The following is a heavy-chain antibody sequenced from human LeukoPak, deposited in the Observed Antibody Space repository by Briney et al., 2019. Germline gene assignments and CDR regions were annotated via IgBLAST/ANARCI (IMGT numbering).Heavy chain of an antibody. Sequence: EASETLSLTCTVSGGSISSSSSYYWGWIRQPPGKGLEWIGSIYSSGSTYYNPSLKSRVTTSVDTSKNQFSLKLTSVTAADTAVYYCARHYGPWGQGTLVTVSS. V-gene: IGHV4-39*01. CDR1: GGSISSSSSYY. CDR3: ARHYGP. D-gene: IGHD4-17*01. J-gene: IGHJ5*02. CDR2: IYSSGST.